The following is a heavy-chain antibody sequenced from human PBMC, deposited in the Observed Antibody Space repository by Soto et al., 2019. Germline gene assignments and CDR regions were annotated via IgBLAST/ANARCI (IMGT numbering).Heavy chain of an antibody. Sequence: ASVKVSCKASGGTFSSYTISWVRQAPGQGLEWMGRIIPILGIANYAQKFQGRVTITADKSTSTAYMELSSLRSEDTAVYYCARGQDDILTGYHAPAHYWGQGTLVTVSS. CDR2: IIPILGIA. V-gene: IGHV1-69*02. CDR3: ARGQDDILTGYHAPAHY. J-gene: IGHJ4*02. D-gene: IGHD3-9*01. CDR1: GGTFSSYT.